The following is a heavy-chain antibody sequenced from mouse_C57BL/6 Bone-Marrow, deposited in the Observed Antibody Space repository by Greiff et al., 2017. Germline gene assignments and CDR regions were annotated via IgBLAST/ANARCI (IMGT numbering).Heavy chain of an antibody. D-gene: IGHD3-2*02. CDR2: INPNYGTT. V-gene: IGHV1-39*01. J-gene: IGHJ3*01. Sequence: VQLQQSGPELVKPGASVKISCKASGYSFTDYNMNWVKQSNGQSLEWIGVINPNYGTTSYNQKFKGKATLTVDKSSSTAYMQLSSLTSEDSAVYYCAIWGGWLRRRKGGFAYWGQGTLVTVSA. CDR1: GYSFTDYN. CDR3: AIWGGWLRRRKGGFAY.